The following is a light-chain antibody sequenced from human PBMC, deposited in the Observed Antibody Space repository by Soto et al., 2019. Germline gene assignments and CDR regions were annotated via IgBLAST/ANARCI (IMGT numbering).Light chain of an antibody. Sequence: LSPGERATLSCRASQSVSSSYLAWYQQKPGQAPRLLIYGASSRATGIPDRFSGSGSGTDFTLTVSRLEPEDFAVYYCQQYGSATITFGQGTRLEIK. CDR3: QQYGSATIT. CDR2: GAS. V-gene: IGKV3-20*01. CDR1: QSVSSSY. J-gene: IGKJ5*01.